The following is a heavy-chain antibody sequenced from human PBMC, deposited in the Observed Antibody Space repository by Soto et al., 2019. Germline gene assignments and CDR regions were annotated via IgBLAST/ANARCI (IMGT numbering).Heavy chain of an antibody. CDR1: GGSITSNSHY. Sequence: TLSLCCTVSGGSITSNSHYWGWIRQYPGKGLEWIGHIYDSGNMYFYNPSLKSRVTISADTSRNQFYLSLSSLTAADTAVYYCARVDHRGYFSVLTDVWGQGILVTVSS. D-gene: IGHD3-9*01. CDR2: IYDSGNM. J-gene: IGHJ4*02. CDR3: ARVDHRGYFSVLTDV. V-gene: IGHV4-31*02.